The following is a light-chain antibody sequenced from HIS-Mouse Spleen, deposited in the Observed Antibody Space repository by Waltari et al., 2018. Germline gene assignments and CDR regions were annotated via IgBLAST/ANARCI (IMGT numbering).Light chain of an antibody. Sequence: SYELTQPPSVSVSPGQTASITCPGDKLGDNYACWYQQKPGQSPVLVIYQDSKRPSGFPERFSGSNSGNTATLTISGTQAMDEADYYCQAWDSSTVVFGGGTKLTVL. V-gene: IGLV3-1*01. CDR1: KLGDNY. CDR3: QAWDSSTVV. J-gene: IGLJ2*01. CDR2: QDS.